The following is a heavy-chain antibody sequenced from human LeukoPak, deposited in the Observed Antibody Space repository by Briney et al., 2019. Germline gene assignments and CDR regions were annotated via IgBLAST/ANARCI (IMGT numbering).Heavy chain of an antibody. Sequence: ASVKVSCKASGGTFSSYAISWVRQAPGQGLEWMGGIIPIFGTANYAQKFQGRVTITADESTSTAYMELSSLRSEDTAVYYCVRDLGEYCSGGSCSGWGQGTLVTVSS. D-gene: IGHD2-15*01. CDR1: GGTFSSYA. V-gene: IGHV1-69*01. J-gene: IGHJ4*02. CDR3: VRDLGEYCSGGSCSG. CDR2: IIPIFGTA.